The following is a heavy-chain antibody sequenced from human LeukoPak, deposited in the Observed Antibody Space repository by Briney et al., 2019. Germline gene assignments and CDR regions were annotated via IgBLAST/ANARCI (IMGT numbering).Heavy chain of an antibody. CDR1: GFTFSSYS. V-gene: IGHV3-23*01. D-gene: IGHD2-2*01. CDR3: AKRYADYYYYMDV. CDR2: ISGSGGST. J-gene: IGHJ6*03. Sequence: PGGSLRLSCAASGFTFSSYSMNWVRQAPGKGLEWVPAISGSGGSTYYADSVKGRFTISRDNSKNTLYLQMNSLRAEDTAVYYCAKRYADYYYYMDVWGKGTTVTVSS.